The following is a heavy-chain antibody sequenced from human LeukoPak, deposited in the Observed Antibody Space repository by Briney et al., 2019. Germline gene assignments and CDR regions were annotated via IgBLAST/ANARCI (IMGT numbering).Heavy chain of an antibody. CDR1: GGTFSSYA. CDR2: IIPIFGTA. J-gene: IGHJ4*02. V-gene: IGHV1-69*13. D-gene: IGHD2-2*01. CDR3: ARDGGNYCSSTSCPLGY. Sequence: GASVKVSCKASGGTFSSYAISWVRQAPGQGLEWMGGIIPIFGTANYAQKFRGRVTITADESTSTAYMELSSLRSEDTAVYYCARDGGNYCSSTSCPLGYWGQGTLVTVSS.